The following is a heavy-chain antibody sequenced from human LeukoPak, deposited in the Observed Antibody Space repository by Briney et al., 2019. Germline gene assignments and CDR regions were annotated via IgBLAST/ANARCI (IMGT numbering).Heavy chain of an antibody. D-gene: IGHD1-26*01. CDR1: GFVFSSYW. V-gene: IGHV3-74*01. CDR2: IYTDGSYT. Sequence: GGSLRLSCAASGFVFSSYWMHWVRQAPGKGLVWVSRIYTDGSYTNYADSVKGRFTISRDNAKNSLYLQMNSLRAEDTAVYYWARESSGSYPDFDYWGQGTLVTVSS. J-gene: IGHJ4*02. CDR3: ARESSGSYPDFDY.